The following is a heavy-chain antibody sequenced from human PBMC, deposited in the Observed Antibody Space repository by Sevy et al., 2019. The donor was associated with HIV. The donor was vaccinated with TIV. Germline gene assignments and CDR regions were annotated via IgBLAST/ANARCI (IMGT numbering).Heavy chain of an antibody. D-gene: IGHD3-10*01. CDR2: ITSSSNYI. CDR1: GFTFTTYT. V-gene: IGHV3-21*01. Sequence: GGSLRLSCAASGFTFTTYTMNWVRQAPGKGLEWVSSITSSSNYIYYADSVKGRFTISRDNAMDSVYLQMNSLRAEDTAVYYCARPYGSGSWEAFDVWGQGTMVTVSS. J-gene: IGHJ3*01. CDR3: ARPYGSGSWEAFDV.